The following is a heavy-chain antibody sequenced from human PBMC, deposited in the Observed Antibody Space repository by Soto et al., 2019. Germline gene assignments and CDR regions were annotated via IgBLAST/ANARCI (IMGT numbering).Heavy chain of an antibody. CDR3: AKVFLWRTVTSYFDY. Sequence: EVQLLESGGGLVQPGGSLRLSCEASGFTFSSNAMTWVRQAPGRGLEWVSAISGSGGSTYYADSVKGRFTISRDNSKNTLYLQMNSLRAEDTAVYYCAKVFLWRTVTSYFDYWGQGTLVTVSS. J-gene: IGHJ4*02. CDR1: GFTFSSNA. D-gene: IGHD4-17*01. CDR2: ISGSGGST. V-gene: IGHV3-23*01.